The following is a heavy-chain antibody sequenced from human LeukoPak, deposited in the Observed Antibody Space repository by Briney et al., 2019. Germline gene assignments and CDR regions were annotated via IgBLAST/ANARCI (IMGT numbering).Heavy chain of an antibody. V-gene: IGHV1-2*02. Sequence: ASVKVSCKASGYTFTGYYMHWVRQAPGQGLEWMGWINPNSGGTNYAQKFQGRVTMTRDTSISTAYMELSRLRSDDTAVYYCAREREMTTVVNDAFDIWGQGTMVTVSS. CDR1: GYTFTGYY. D-gene: IGHD4-23*01. CDR2: INPNSGGT. CDR3: AREREMTTVVNDAFDI. J-gene: IGHJ3*02.